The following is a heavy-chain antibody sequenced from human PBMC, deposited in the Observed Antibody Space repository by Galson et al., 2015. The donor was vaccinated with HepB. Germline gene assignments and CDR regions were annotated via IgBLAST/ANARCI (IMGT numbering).Heavy chain of an antibody. V-gene: IGHV1-3*01. CDR1: GYTFTSYA. D-gene: IGHD2-2*01. Sequence: SVKVSCKASGYTFTSYAMHWVRQAPGQRLEWMGWINAGNGNTKYSQKFQGRVTITRDTSASTAYMELSSLRSEDTAVYYCARGPAALGNYYYYGMDVWGQGTTVTVSS. CDR2: INAGNGNT. CDR3: ARGPAALGNYYYYGMDV. J-gene: IGHJ6*02.